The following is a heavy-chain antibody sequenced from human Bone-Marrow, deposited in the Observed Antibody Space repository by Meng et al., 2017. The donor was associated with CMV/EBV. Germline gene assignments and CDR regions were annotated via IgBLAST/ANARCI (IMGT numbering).Heavy chain of an antibody. V-gene: IGHV3-15*01. Sequence: GESLKISCAASGFTFSDAWMTWVRQAPGKGPEWVGRIKSKSRGGTTDYAAPVKERFTMSKDDSRSTLYLKMNSLKTEDTGIYYCVHLHKDLEVYQHWGQGTLVTVSS. CDR1: GFTFSDAW. CDR3: VHLHKDLEVYQH. CDR2: IKSKSRGGTT. D-gene: IGHD3-3*01. J-gene: IGHJ1*01.